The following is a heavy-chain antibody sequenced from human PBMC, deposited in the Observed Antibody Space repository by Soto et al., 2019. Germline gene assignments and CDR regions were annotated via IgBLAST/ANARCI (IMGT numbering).Heavy chain of an antibody. J-gene: IGHJ4*02. CDR1: GFTFSSYA. CDR2: ISGSGGST. CDR3: ARELVLRFLEWSGLDY. D-gene: IGHD3-3*01. Sequence: LRLSCAASGFTFSSYAMNWVRQAPGKGLEWVSAISGSGGSTYYVDSVKGRFTISRDNSKNTLYLQMNSLRAEDTAVYYCARELVLRFLEWSGLDYCGQGTLVTVSS. V-gene: IGHV3-23*01.